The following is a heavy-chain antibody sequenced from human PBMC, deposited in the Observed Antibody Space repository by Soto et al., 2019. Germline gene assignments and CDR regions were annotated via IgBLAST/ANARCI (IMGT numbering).Heavy chain of an antibody. CDR3: ASEYCSGGSCYSYGMDV. CDR2: IWYDGSNK. J-gene: IGHJ6*02. D-gene: IGHD2-15*01. CDR1: GFTFSSYG. Sequence: QVQLVESGGGVVQPGRSLRLSCAASGFTFSSYGMHWVRQAPGKGLEWVAVIWYDGSNKYYADSVKGRFTISRDNSKNTLYLPMNSLRAEDTAVSYCASEYCSGGSCYSYGMDVWGQGTTVTVSS. V-gene: IGHV3-33*01.